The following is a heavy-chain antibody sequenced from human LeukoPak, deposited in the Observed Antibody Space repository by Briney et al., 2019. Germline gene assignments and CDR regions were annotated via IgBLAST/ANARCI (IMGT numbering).Heavy chain of an antibody. CDR3: TTYKVTTAFDL. CDR1: GFIFSNAW. J-gene: IGHJ2*01. V-gene: IGHV3-15*01. D-gene: IGHD4-17*01. Sequence: PGGSLRLSCAASGFIFSNAWMTWVSQAPGKGLEWVGRIKSKIDGETTDYTEPVKGRFTISRDVSKNTLYLQMNSLKSEDTAVYYCTTYKVTTAFDLWGRGTLVTVSS. CDR2: IKSKIDGETT.